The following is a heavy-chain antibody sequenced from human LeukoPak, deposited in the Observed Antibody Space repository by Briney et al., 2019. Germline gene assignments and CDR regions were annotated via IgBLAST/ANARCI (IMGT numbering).Heavy chain of an antibody. J-gene: IGHJ4*02. D-gene: IGHD6-19*01. V-gene: IGHV1-2*02. CDR3: ARDSSPSLDC. CDR1: GYTFTGYY. Sequence: ASVKVSCKASGYTFTGYYMHWVRQAPGQGLEWMGWINPNSGGTNYAQNFQGRVTMTRDASINTAYMELSSLRSDDSAVYYCARDSSPSLDCWGQGTLVTVSS. CDR2: INPNSGGT.